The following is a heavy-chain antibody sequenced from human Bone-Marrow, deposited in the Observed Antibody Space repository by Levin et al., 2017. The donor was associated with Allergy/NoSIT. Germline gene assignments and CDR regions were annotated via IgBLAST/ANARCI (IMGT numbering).Heavy chain of an antibody. V-gene: IGHV3-23*01. D-gene: IGHD3-22*01. CDR3: AKAGFGGSGWYLELES. CDR1: GFTFSTYG. CDR2: ISGSGNKT. J-gene: IGHJ4*02. Sequence: GESLKISCAASGFTFSTYGMNWVRHTSGKGLEWVSAISGSGNKTHYADSVKGRFTVSRDNSKNTLFLQMHSLGVEDTATYYCAKAGFGGSGWYLELESWGQGTLVTVSS.